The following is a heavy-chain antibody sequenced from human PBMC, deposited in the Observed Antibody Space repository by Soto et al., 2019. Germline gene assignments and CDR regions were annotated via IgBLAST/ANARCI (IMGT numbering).Heavy chain of an antibody. CDR3: ARAPYSSSWYAPLDY. CDR2: IIPIFGTA. CDR1: GGTFSSYA. D-gene: IGHD6-13*01. J-gene: IGHJ4*02. V-gene: IGHV1-69*12. Sequence: QVQLVQSGAEVKKPGSSVKVSCKASGGTFSSYAISWVRQAPGQGLEWMGGIIPIFGTANYAQKFQGRVTITADDSTSTAYMELSSLRSEDTAVYYCARAPYSSSWYAPLDYWGKGTLVTVSS.